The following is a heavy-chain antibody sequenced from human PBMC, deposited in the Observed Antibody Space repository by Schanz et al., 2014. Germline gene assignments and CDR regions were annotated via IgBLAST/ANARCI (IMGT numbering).Heavy chain of an antibody. D-gene: IGHD5-12*01. CDR3: ARVTTGYDS. Sequence: QVQLVQSGAEVKKPGASVKVSCKASGYTFTVYYMHWVRQAPGQGLEWLGWINPNSGATSSAQKSQGRVTMTRDTSSSTVYMQLSSLTSDDPDIYYCARVTTGYDSWGQGTLVTVSS. J-gene: IGHJ4*02. CDR2: INPNSGAT. V-gene: IGHV1-2*02. CDR1: GYTFTVYY.